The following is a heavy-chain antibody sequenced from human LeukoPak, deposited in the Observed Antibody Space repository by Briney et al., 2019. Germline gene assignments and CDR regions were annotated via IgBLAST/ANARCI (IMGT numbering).Heavy chain of an antibody. V-gene: IGHV3-23*01. CDR2: ISGSGGST. D-gene: IGHD1-26*01. CDR1: GFTFSSYA. J-gene: IGHJ3*02. Sequence: PGGSLRLSCAVSGFTFSSYAMSWVRQAPGKGLEWVSAISGSGGSTYYADSVKGRSTISRDSSKNTLYLQMNSLRAEDTAVYYCAKAFATTGYTGSFDIWGQGTMVTVSS. CDR3: AKAFATTGYTGSFDI.